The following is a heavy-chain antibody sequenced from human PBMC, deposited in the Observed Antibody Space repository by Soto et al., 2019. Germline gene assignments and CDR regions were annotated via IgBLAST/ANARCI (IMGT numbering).Heavy chain of an antibody. J-gene: IGHJ2*01. Sequence: QVQLVQSGAEVKKPGSSVKVSCKASGGTFSSYTISWVRQAPGQGLEWMGRIIPILGIANYAQKFEGRVTIPAKKSTSTAYMELSSLRSADTEVYYCAICTKCDDWYFDLWGRGNLVTFSS. CDR2: IIPILGIA. D-gene: IGHD2-8*01. CDR3: AICTKCDDWYFDL. CDR1: GGTFSSYT. V-gene: IGHV1-69*02.